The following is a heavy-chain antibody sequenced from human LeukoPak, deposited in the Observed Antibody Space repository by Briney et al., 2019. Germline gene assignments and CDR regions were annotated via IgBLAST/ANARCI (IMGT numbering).Heavy chain of an antibody. V-gene: IGHV1-2*02. J-gene: IGHJ4*02. D-gene: IGHD3-3*01. Sequence: ASVKVSCKASGYTFTAYYIHWVRQAPGQGLEWMAFINPNSGDTYSAPQFQGRVTMTRDTSISTASMELSWLSSDDTAVYYCATGVPTAFTYWGQGTLVTVSS. CDR1: GYTFTAYY. CDR3: ATGVPTAFTY. CDR2: INPNSGDT.